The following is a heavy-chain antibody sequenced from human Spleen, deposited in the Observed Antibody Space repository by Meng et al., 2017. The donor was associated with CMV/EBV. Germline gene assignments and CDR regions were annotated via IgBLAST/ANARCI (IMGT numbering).Heavy chain of an antibody. CDR3: ARTGGDPKHYDFWSGYFPYYFDY. D-gene: IGHD3-3*01. V-gene: IGHV4-39*07. J-gene: IGHJ4*02. Sequence: GSLRLSCTVSGGSISSSSYYWGWIRQPPGKGLEWIGSIYYSGSTYYNPSLKSRVTISVDTSKNQFSLKLSSVTAADTAVYYCARTGGDPKHYDFWSGYFPYYFDYWGQGTLVTVSS. CDR1: GGSISSSSYY. CDR2: IYYSGST.